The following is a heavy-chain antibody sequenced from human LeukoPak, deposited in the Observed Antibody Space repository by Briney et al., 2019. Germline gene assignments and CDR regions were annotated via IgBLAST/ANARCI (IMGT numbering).Heavy chain of an antibody. CDR3: ARARLGGAYYFDY. J-gene: IGHJ4*02. Sequence: GGSLRLSCAASGFTFSSYSMNWVRQAPGKGLEWVSSISSSSSYIYYADSVKGRFTISRDNAKNSLYLQMNSLRAEDTAVYYCARARLGGAYYFDYWGQGTLVTVSS. D-gene: IGHD3-16*01. CDR2: ISSSSSYI. V-gene: IGHV3-21*01. CDR1: GFTFSSYS.